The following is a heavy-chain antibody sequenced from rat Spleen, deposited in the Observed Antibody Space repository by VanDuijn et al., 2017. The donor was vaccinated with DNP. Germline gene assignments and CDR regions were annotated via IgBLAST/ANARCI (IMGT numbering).Heavy chain of an antibody. Sequence: EVQLVASGGGLVQPGRSLKLPCAASGFPFSNYGMAWVRPAPTNWLARAATISTGGGNTYYRDPVKGRCTGSRDNAKSTLDLQMDSRRSEDTATYYCAREVAGIEYWGQGVRVTVSS. V-gene: IGHV5S13*01. J-gene: IGHJ2*01. CDR1: GFPFSNYG. CDR2: ISTGGGNT. D-gene: IGHD1-3*01. CDR3: AREVAGIEY.